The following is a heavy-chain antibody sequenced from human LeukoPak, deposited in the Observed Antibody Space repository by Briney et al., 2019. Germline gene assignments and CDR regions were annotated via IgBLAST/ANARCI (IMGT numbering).Heavy chain of an antibody. J-gene: IGHJ3*02. D-gene: IGHD6-13*01. CDR1: GFTFSSHG. CDR2: IWYDGSNK. CDR3: AKDRGAAAYSSSWYGDAFDI. Sequence: PGGSLRLSCAASGFTFSSHGMHWVRQAPGKGLEWVAVIWYDGSNKYYADSVKGRFTISRDNSKNTLYLQMNSLRAEDTAVYYCAKDRGAAAYSSSWYGDAFDIWGQGTMVTVSS. V-gene: IGHV3-33*06.